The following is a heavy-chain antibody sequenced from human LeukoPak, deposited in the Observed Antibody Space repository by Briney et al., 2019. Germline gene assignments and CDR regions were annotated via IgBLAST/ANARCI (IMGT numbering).Heavy chain of an antibody. D-gene: IGHD4-17*01. CDR1: GGSIISGSSY. CDR2: IYYSGNT. J-gene: IGHJ4*02. V-gene: IGHV4-39*01. Sequence: PSETLSLTCSVSGGSIISGSSYWGWIRQPPGKGLEWIGSIYYSGNTYYNPSLKSRVTMSVDTSKNQFSLKLNSVTAADTAVYYCARLSSQSYDDYHYYFDYWGQGTLVTVSS. CDR3: ARLSSQSYDDYHYYFDY.